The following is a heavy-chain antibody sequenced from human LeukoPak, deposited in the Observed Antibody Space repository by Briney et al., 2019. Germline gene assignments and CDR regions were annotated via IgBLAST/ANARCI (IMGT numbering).Heavy chain of an antibody. V-gene: IGHV4-59*08. CDR3: ATWGIAVAGTFDY. D-gene: IGHD6-19*01. Sequence: SETLSLTCTVPGGSISSSYWSWIRQPPGKGLEWIGYIYYSGSTNYNPSFKSRVAISVDTSKNQFSLKLSSVTAADTAVYYCATWGIAVAGTFDYWGQGTLVTVST. J-gene: IGHJ4*02. CDR2: IYYSGST. CDR1: GGSISSSY.